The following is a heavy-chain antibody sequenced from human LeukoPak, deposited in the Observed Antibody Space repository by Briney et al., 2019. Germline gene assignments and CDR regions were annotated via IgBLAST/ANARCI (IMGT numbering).Heavy chain of an antibody. D-gene: IGHD2-2*02. V-gene: IGHV1-2*02. Sequence: ASVKVSCKASGYTFTGYYMHWVRQAPGQGLEWMGWINPNSGGTNYAQKFQGRVTMTRDTSISTAYMELSRLRSDDTAVYYCARVGVPAAIREKGAFDIWGQGTMVTVSS. CDR1: GYTFTGYY. CDR3: ARVGVPAAIREKGAFDI. CDR2: INPNSGGT. J-gene: IGHJ3*02.